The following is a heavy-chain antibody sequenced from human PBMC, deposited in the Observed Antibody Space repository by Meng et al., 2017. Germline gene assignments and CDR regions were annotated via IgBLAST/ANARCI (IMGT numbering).Heavy chain of an antibody. CDR3: ARGRSVSDRVLVTDDY. CDR2: INPSCGST. V-gene: IGHV1-46*01. CDR1: GYTFTSYY. J-gene: IGHJ4*02. D-gene: IGHD2-21*02. Sequence: ASVKVSCKASGYTFTSYYMHWVRQAPGQGLEWMGIINPSCGSTSYAQKFQGRVTMTRDTSASTVYMELSSLRSEDTAVYYCARGRSVSDRVLVTDDYWGQGTLVTVSS.